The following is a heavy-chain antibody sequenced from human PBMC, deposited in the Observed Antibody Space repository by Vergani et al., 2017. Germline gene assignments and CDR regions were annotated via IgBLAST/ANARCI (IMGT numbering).Heavy chain of an antibody. Sequence: QVQLVESGGGVVQPGRSLRLSCAASGFTFSSYGMHWVRQAPGKGLEWVAVISYDGSNKYYADSVKGRFTISRDNSKNTLYLQMNSLRAEDTAVYYCAKDRTSGSYYTQPFDYWGQGTLVTVSS. CDR1: GFTFSSYG. D-gene: IGHD3-10*01. J-gene: IGHJ4*02. CDR2: ISYDGSNK. CDR3: AKDRTSGSYYTQPFDY. V-gene: IGHV3-30*18.